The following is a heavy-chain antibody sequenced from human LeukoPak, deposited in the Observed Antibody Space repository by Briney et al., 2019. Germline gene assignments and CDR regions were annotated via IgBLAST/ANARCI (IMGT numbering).Heavy chain of an antibody. CDR2: IYHSGST. J-gene: IGHJ4*02. CDR3: ARLPQYGSSTSCPLYYFDY. V-gene: IGHV4-38-2*01. D-gene: IGHD2-2*01. CDR1: GYSISSGYY. Sequence: SETLSLTCAVSGYSISSGYYWGWIRQPPGKGLEWIGSIYHSGSTYYNPSLKSRVTISVDTSKNQFSLKLSSVTAADTAVYYCARLPQYGSSTSCPLYYFDYWGQGTLVTVSS.